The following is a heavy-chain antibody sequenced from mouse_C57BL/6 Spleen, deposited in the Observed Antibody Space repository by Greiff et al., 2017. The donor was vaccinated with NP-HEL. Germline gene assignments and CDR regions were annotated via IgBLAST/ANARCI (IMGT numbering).Heavy chain of an antibody. Sequence: VQLQQSGPELVKPGASVKISCKASGYAFSSSWMNWVKQRPGKGLEWIGRIYPGDGDTNYNGKFKGKATLTADKSSSTAYMQLSSLTSEDSAVYFCARSAIYYGNYVPWFAYWGQGTLVTVSA. CDR1: GYAFSSSW. CDR2: IYPGDGDT. J-gene: IGHJ3*01. D-gene: IGHD2-1*01. CDR3: ARSAIYYGNYVPWFAY. V-gene: IGHV1-82*01.